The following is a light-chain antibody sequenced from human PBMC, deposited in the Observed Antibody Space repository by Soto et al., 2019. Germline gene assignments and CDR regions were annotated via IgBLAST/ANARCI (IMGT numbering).Light chain of an antibody. CDR3: QQYESLPLT. Sequence: DIQMTQSASSLSASVGDRVTITCQASQDINENLIWYQQKPGKSPKLLIYDASDWETGVPSRFSGSGSGTGFTFTISSLQPEYFATYYCQQYESLPLTFGQGTRLEIK. CDR1: QDINEN. V-gene: IGKV1-33*01. J-gene: IGKJ5*01. CDR2: DAS.